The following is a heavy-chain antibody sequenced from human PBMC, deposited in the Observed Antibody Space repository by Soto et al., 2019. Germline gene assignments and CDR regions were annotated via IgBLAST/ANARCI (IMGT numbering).Heavy chain of an antibody. V-gene: IGHV1-18*01. J-gene: IGHJ4*02. CDR2: ISPNNGDT. Sequence: QVQLVQSGAEMKKPGASVKVSCKASGYIFSNYEISWVRQAPGQGLEWMGWISPNNGDTNYAQKFQGRVTMTPDTSTSTAYMEMRGLKSDDTATYYCARLQGTINSFGVVTEDDYWGQGTMVTVSS. D-gene: IGHD3-3*01. CDR1: GYIFSNYE. CDR3: ARLQGTINSFGVVTEDDY.